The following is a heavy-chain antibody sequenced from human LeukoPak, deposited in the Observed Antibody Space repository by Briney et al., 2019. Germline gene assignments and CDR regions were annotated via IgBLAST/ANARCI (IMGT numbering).Heavy chain of an antibody. CDR1: GGTFSSYA. CDR3: ARDDVGEGYNWNHVEFVGDY. Sequence: ASVTVSCKASGGTFSSYAISWVRQAPGQGLEWMGGIIPIFGTANYAQKFQGRVTITANESTSTAYMELSSLRSEDTAVFFCARDDVGEGYNWNHVEFVGDYWGQGTLVTVSS. J-gene: IGHJ4*02. V-gene: IGHV1-69*13. CDR2: IIPIFGTA. D-gene: IGHD1-14*01.